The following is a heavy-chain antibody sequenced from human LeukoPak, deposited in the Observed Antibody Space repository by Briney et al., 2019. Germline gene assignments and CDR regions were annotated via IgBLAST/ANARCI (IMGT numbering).Heavy chain of an antibody. CDR1: GYTFTGYY. CDR3: ARSPRLLWFGELLNAFDI. D-gene: IGHD3-10*01. J-gene: IGHJ3*02. V-gene: IGHV1-2*02. CDR2: INPNSGGT. Sequence: GASVKVSCEASGYTFTGYYMHWVRQAPGQGLEWMGWINPNSGGTNYAQKFQGRVTMTRDTSISTAYMELSRLRSDDTAVYYCARSPRLLWFGELLNAFDIWGQGTMVTVSS.